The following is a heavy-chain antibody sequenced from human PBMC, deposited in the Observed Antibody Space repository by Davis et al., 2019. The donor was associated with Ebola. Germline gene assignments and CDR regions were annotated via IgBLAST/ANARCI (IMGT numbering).Heavy chain of an antibody. CDR2: ISSSSNYI. CDR1: GFTFSSNS. CDR3: VRDPALVVTGGGWFFGL. J-gene: IGHJ2*01. D-gene: IGHD2-21*02. Sequence: GGSLRLSCAASGFTFSSNSMNWVRQAPGKGLEWVSCISSSSNYIYYADSVKGRFTVSRDNAKNSLYLQMNSLRAEDTAVYYCVRDPALVVTGGGWFFGLWGRGTLVTVSS. V-gene: IGHV3-21*01.